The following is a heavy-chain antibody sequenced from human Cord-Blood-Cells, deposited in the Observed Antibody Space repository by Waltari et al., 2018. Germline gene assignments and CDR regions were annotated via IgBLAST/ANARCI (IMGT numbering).Heavy chain of an antibody. J-gene: IGHJ3*02. CDR2: IRSKANSYAT. D-gene: IGHD2-15*01. V-gene: IGHV3-73*02. CDR1: GFTFSGSD. Sequence: EVQLVESGGGLVQPGGSLKLSCAASGFTFSGSDMHWVRPASGKGLEWVGRIRSKANSYATAYAASVKGRFTISRDDSKNTAYLQMNSLKTEDTAVYYCTRHLAGDAFDIWGQGTMVTVSS. CDR3: TRHLAGDAFDI.